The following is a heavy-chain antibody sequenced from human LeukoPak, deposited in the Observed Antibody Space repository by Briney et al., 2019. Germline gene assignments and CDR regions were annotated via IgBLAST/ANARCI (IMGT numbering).Heavy chain of an antibody. V-gene: IGHV3-21*01. CDR1: GFTFSNFG. CDR3: ARDLSGVAGYTYGRGIDY. CDR2: VTISGDNT. D-gene: IGHD5-18*01. Sequence: GGSLRLSCAASGFTFSNFGMSWVRQAPEKGLEWVSSVTISGDNTYYAESVKGRFTISRDNAKTSLYLQMNSLRAEDTAVYYCARDLSGVAGYTYGRGIDYWGQGTLVTVSS. J-gene: IGHJ4*02.